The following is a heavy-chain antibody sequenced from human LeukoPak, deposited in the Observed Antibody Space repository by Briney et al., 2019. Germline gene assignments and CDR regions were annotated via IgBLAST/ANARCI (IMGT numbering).Heavy chain of an antibody. D-gene: IGHD4-17*01. CDR3: ANEIRPNDY. Sequence: GGSLRLSCGASGFTFSSXAMTWVRQALGKGLEWVSAISISGDTTYYADAVKGRFTISRDNSKNTVYLQMNSLRAEDTAVYYCANEIRPNDYWGQGTLVTVSS. CDR2: ISISGDTT. V-gene: IGHV3-23*01. J-gene: IGHJ4*02. CDR1: GFTFSSXA.